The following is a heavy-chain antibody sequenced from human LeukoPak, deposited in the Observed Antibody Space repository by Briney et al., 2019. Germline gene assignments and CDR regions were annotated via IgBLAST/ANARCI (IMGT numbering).Heavy chain of an antibody. CDR1: GGTFSSYA. D-gene: IGHD3-22*01. V-gene: IGHV1-69*13. J-gene: IGHJ1*01. CDR2: IIPTFGTA. Sequence: VASVKVSCKASGGTFSSYAISWVRQAPGQGLEWMGGIIPTFGTANYAQKFQGRVTITADESTSTAYMELSSLRSEDTAVYYCARNQYYYDSSGPYFQHWGQGTLVTVSS. CDR3: ARNQYYYDSSGPYFQH.